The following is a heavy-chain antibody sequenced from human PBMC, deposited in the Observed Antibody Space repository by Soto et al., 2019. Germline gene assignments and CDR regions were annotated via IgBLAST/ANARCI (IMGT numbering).Heavy chain of an antibody. D-gene: IGHD5-12*01. CDR2: IIPIFGTA. CDR3: ARGSGYTTSHYYYYGMDV. CDR1: GGTFSSYA. V-gene: IGHV1-69*13. J-gene: IGHJ6*02. Sequence: ASVKVSCKASGGTFSSYAISWVRQAPGQGLEWMGGIIPIFGTANYAQKFQGRVTITADESTSTAYMELSSLRSEDTAVYYCARGSGYTTSHYYYYGMDVWGQGTTVTVSS.